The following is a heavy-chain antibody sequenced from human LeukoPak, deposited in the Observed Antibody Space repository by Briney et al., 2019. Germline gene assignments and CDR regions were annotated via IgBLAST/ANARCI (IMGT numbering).Heavy chain of an antibody. CDR2: ISTYNGNT. CDR1: GYTFTNYG. V-gene: IGHV1-18*01. J-gene: IGHJ4*02. D-gene: IGHD7-27*01. CDR3: ARDRGETGELYYFDY. Sequence: GASVKVSCKASGYTFTNYGISRVRQAPGQGLEWLGWISTYNGNTNYAQKFQGRVTMTTDTSTSTAYMELRSLRSDDTAVYYCARDRGETGELYYFDYWGQGTLVTASS.